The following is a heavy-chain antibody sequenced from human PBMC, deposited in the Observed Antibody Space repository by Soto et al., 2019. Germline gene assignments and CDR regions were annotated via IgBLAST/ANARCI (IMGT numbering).Heavy chain of an antibody. CDR1: GLTFSSYG. D-gene: IGHD3-10*01. J-gene: IGHJ5*02. CDR3: ARDITMVRGGGFDP. CDR2: IWYDGSNK. V-gene: IGHV3-33*01. Sequence: GRSLRLSCAASGLTFSSYGMHWVRQAPGKGLEWVAVIWYDGSNKYYADSVKGRFTSSRDNSKNTLYLQMNSLRAEDTAVYYCARDITMVRGGGFDPWGQGTLVTGSS.